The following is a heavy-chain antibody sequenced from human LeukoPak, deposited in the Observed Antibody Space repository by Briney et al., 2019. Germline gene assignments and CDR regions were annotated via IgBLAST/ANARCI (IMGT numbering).Heavy chain of an antibody. CDR2: MNPNSGNT. CDR3: ATTQGXGYYSAINYYYYYYMXV. J-gene: IGHJ6*03. Sequence: ASVKVSCKASGYTFTSYDINWVRQATGQGLGWMGWMNPNSGNTGYAQKFQGRVTMTRNTSISAAYMELSSLRSEDTAVYYCATTQGXGYYSAINYYYYYYMXVXXKGTXXTVS. D-gene: IGHD3-3*01. V-gene: IGHV1-8*01. CDR1: GYTFTSYD.